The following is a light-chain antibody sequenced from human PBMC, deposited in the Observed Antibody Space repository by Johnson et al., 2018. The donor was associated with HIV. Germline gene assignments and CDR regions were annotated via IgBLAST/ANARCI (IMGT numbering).Light chain of an antibody. V-gene: IGLV1-51*02. J-gene: IGLJ1*01. CDR3: ATCDNSLRV. CDR2: ENN. CDR1: SSNIGENF. Sequence: QLVLTQPPSVSAAPGQKVTFSCSGSSSNIGENFVSWYQHLPGTAPKLLIYENNKRPSGIPDRFSGSRSGTSATLGITGLQTGDEANYYCATCDNSLRVFGTGTRVTVL.